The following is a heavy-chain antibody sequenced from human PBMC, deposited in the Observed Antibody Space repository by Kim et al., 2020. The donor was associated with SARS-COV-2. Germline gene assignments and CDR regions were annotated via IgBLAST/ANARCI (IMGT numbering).Heavy chain of an antibody. CDR3: ARAWSQFFDY. V-gene: IGHV1-46*01. J-gene: IGHJ4*02. D-gene: IGHD3-3*01. CDR1: GYTFTSYW. Sequence: ASVKVSCKASGYTFTSYWMHWVRQAPGQGLEWMGMINPTEINTRYAQQFQGRVTMTSDTSTTIVYMELSSLRFEDTAVYYCARAWSQFFDYWGQGTPVTVSS. CDR2: INPTEINT.